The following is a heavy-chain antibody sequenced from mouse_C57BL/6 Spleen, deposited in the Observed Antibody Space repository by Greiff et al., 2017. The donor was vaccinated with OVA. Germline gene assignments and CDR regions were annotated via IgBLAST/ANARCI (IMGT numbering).Heavy chain of an antibody. V-gene: IGHV14-4*01. J-gene: IGHJ3*01. D-gene: IGHD1-1*01. CDR3: TTSHYYGSSYGAY. CDR2: IDPENGDT. Sequence: EVKLQQSGAELVRPGASVKLSCTASGFNIKDDYMHWVKQRPEQGLEWIGWIDPENGDTEYASKFQGKATITADTSSNTAYLQLSSLTSEDTAVYYCTTSHYYGSSYGAYWGQGTLVTVSA. CDR1: GFNIKDDY.